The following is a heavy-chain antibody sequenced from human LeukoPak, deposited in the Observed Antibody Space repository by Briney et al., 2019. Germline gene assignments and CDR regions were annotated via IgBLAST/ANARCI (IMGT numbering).Heavy chain of an antibody. CDR3: ARLKESYYYDILTGYYRDFDY. CDR2: ISAYNGNT. CDR1: GYTFISYG. J-gene: IGHJ4*02. D-gene: IGHD3-9*01. Sequence: GASVKVSCKASGYTFISYGISWVRQAPGQGLEWMGWISAYNGNTNYAQKLQGRVTMSTDTSTSTAYMELRSLRSDDTAVYYCARLKESYYYDILTGYYRDFDYWGQGTLVTVSS. V-gene: IGHV1-18*01.